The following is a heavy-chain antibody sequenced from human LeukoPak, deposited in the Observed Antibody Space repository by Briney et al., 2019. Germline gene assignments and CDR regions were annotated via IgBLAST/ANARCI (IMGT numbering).Heavy chain of an antibody. CDR1: GFTFSDYW. J-gene: IGHJ5*02. V-gene: IGHV3-7*01. Sequence: PGGSLRLSCAASGFTFSDYWMAWVRQAPGKGLEGVANIWPDGSDTYHVDSVRGRFAISRDNAQYLLNLQMNSLRAEDSAVYYCARWGVNAGLDRWGQGTLVIVSS. CDR2: IWPDGSDT. D-gene: IGHD3-10*01. CDR3: ARWGVNAGLDR.